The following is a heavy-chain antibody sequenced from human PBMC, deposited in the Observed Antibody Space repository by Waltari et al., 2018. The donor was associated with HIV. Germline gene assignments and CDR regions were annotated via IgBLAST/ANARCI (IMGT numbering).Heavy chain of an antibody. CDR2: VGGSGAKS. CDR3: AKAYYENTAYYYDF. CDR1: GFASVSYA. V-gene: IGHV3-23*01. Sequence: EVQLLESGGGLVQPGGSRRRSCAASGFASVSYAITWVRQSPERGLEWVAAVGGSGAKSFYADSVKGRFTISRDNSKNTVFLQMNSLRAADTAIYYCAKAYYENTAYYYDFWGRGTRVTVSS. J-gene: IGHJ4*02. D-gene: IGHD3-22*01.